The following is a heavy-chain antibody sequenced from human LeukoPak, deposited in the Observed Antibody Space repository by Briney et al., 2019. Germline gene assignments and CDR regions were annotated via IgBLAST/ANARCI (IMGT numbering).Heavy chain of an antibody. CDR1: GGTFSSYA. V-gene: IGHV1-69*13. J-gene: IGHJ4*02. CDR3: VRDRTMVRGVGDY. CDR2: IIPIFGTA. Sequence: GASVKVSCKASGGTFSSYAISWVRQAPGQGLEWMGGIIPIFGTANYAQKFQGRVTITADESTSTAYMELSSLRSEDTAVYYCVRDRTMVRGVGDYWGQGTRVTVSS. D-gene: IGHD3-10*01.